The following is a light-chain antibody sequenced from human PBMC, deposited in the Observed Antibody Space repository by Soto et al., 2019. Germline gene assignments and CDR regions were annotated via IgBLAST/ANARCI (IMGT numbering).Light chain of an antibody. Sequence: DIQLTQSPSFLSASVGDRVTITCRAGRGTGSILAWYQQKPGKAPKLLIYAASTLQSGVPARFSGSGSETEFTLTISSLQPEDFATYYCQQLNSYPWTFGQGTKVEIK. CDR1: RGTGSI. J-gene: IGKJ1*01. CDR3: QQLNSYPWT. V-gene: IGKV1-9*01. CDR2: AAS.